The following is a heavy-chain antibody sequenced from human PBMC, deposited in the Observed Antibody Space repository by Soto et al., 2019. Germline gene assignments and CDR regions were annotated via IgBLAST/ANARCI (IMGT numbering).Heavy chain of an antibody. CDR1: GGTFSSYA. Sequence: SVKVSCKASGGTFSSYAISWVRQAPGQGLEWMGGIIPIFGTANYAQKFQGRVTITADESTSTAYMELSSLRSEDTAVYYCAREGSSSWYWFDPWGQEPWSPSPQ. V-gene: IGHV1-69*13. J-gene: IGHJ5*02. CDR2: IIPIFGTA. D-gene: IGHD6-13*01. CDR3: AREGSSSWYWFDP.